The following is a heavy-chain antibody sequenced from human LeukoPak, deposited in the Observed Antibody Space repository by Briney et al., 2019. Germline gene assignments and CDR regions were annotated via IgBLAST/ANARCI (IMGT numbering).Heavy chain of an antibody. Sequence: GASVKVSCKASGHTFTGYYMHWVRRAPGQGLEWMGWINPNSGGTNYAQKFQGRVTMTRDTSTNTAYMDLRTLRSDDTAVYFCAREAPDSNWRGDYFDYWGQGCLVSVSS. CDR1: GHTFTGYY. V-gene: IGHV1-2*02. J-gene: IGHJ4*02. CDR3: AREAPDSNWRGDYFDY. CDR2: INPNSGGT. D-gene: IGHD1-1*01.